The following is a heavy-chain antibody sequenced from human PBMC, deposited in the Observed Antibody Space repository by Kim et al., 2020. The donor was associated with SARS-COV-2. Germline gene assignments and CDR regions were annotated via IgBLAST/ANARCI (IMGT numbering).Heavy chain of an antibody. J-gene: IGHJ6*03. V-gene: IGHV1-69*13. D-gene: IGHD6-19*01. CDR1: GGTFSSYA. Sequence: SVKVSCKASGGTFSSYAISWVRQAPGQGLEWMGGIIPIFGTANYAQKFQGRVTITADESTSTAYMELSSLRSEDTAVYYCAREEGGGWYDYYYMDVWGKGTTVTVSS. CDR3: AREEGGGWYDYYYMDV. CDR2: IIPIFGTA.